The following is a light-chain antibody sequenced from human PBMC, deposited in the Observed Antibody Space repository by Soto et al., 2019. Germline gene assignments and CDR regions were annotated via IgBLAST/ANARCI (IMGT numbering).Light chain of an antibody. CDR3: QQSYSTPGRLT. V-gene: IGKV1-39*01. J-gene: IGKJ4*01. CDR1: QSISSY. Sequence: DIQMTKSQSSLSASLGDRVTITCRASQSISSYLNWYQQKPGKAPKLLIYAASSLQSGVPSRFSGSGSGTDFTLTISSLQPEDFATYYCQQSYSTPGRLTFGGGTKVDIK. CDR2: AAS.